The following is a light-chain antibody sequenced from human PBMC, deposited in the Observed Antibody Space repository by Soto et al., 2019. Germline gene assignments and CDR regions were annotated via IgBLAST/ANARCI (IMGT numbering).Light chain of an antibody. Sequence: AIRMTQSPSSFSASTGDRVTITCRASQGISSYLAWYQQKPGKAPKLLIYAASTLQSGVPLRFSGSGSGTDFTLTISCLQSEDFATYYCQQYYSYLTFGQGTRLEIK. J-gene: IGKJ5*01. CDR2: AAS. CDR1: QGISSY. V-gene: IGKV1-8*01. CDR3: QQYYSYLT.